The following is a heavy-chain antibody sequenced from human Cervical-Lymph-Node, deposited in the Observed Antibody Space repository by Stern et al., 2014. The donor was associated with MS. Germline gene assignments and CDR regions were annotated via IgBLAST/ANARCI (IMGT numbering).Heavy chain of an antibody. CDR2: IYPDDSDT. Sequence: EVQLVESGAEVKKPGDSLKISCRGSGYSFSNYWIGWVRQVPGKGLEWVGIIYPDDSDTRYSPSFQGQVAISADTSTSTAYLQWGGLRASDAAIYFCARAPTSTSNPYHFDYWGQGTLVTVSS. J-gene: IGHJ4*02. CDR1: GYSFSNYW. CDR3: ARAPTSTSNPYHFDY. D-gene: IGHD2-2*01. V-gene: IGHV5-51*03.